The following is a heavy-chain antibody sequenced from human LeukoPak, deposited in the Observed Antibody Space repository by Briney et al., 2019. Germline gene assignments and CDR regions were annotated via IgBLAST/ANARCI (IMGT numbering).Heavy chain of an antibody. V-gene: IGHV3-21*01. D-gene: IGHD2-2*01. CDR2: ISGSTTYI. CDR3: ATIGAMGAFDI. CDR1: GFTFSHYS. Sequence: GGSLRLSCAASGFTFSHYSMNWVRQAPGKGLEWVSSISGSTTYILTADSVKGRFTISRDNAKNSLHLQVNNLRVEDTAIYYCATIGAMGAFDIWGQGTMVTVSS. J-gene: IGHJ3*02.